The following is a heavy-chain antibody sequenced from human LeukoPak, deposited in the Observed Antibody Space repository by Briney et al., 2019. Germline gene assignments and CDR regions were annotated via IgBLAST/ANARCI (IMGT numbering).Heavy chain of an antibody. CDR1: GYTFTSYG. CDR2: ISAYNGST. D-gene: IGHD3-10*01. Sequence: ASVKVSCKASGYTFTSYGISWVRQAPGQGLEWMGWISAYNGSTNYAQKLQGRVTMTTDTSTSTAYMELRSLRSDDTAVYYCARDGDLLWFGELFHSFDPWGQGTLVTVSS. J-gene: IGHJ5*02. V-gene: IGHV1-18*01. CDR3: ARDGDLLWFGELFHSFDP.